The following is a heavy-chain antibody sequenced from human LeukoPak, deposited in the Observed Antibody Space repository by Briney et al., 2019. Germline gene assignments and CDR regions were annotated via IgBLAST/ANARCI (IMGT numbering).Heavy chain of an antibody. CDR2: ISAYNGNT. J-gene: IGHJ4*02. Sequence: ASVKVSCKASGYTFTSYGISWVRQPPGQGLEWMGWISAYNGNTNYAQKLQGRVTMTTDTSTSTAYMELRSLRSDDTAVYYCARQVASSSTYFSSGSYYSRIDYWGQGTLVTVSS. V-gene: IGHV1-18*04. CDR3: ARQVASSSTYFSSGSYYSRIDY. CDR1: GYTFTSYG. D-gene: IGHD3-10*01.